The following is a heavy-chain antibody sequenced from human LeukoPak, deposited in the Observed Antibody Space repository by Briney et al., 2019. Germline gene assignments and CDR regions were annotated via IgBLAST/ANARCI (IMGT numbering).Heavy chain of an antibody. CDR3: ARVVTSVVVPAATVWDYYFDY. CDR1: GGTFSSYA. Sequence: ASVKVSCKASGGTFSSYAISWVRQAPGQGLEWMGGIIPIFGTANYAQKFQGRVTITADESTSTAYMELSSLRSEDTAVHYCARVVTSVVVPAATVWDYYFDYWGQGTLVTVSS. CDR2: IIPIFGTA. D-gene: IGHD2-2*01. J-gene: IGHJ4*02. V-gene: IGHV1-69*13.